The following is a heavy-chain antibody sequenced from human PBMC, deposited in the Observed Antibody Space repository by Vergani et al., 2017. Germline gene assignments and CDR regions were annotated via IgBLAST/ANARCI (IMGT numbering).Heavy chain of an antibody. V-gene: IGHV1-69-2*01. CDR2: VDPEDGET. Sequence: VPLVPSGAEVKKPGATMKISCKVSGYTFTDHYMHWVKQAPGKGLEWMGLVDPEDGETIYAEKCKGRVTIAADTSTDTAHLEWSSLRSEDTAVYYCATPQTVTTGGMEVWGQGTTVSVSS. CDR3: ATPQTVTTGGMEV. D-gene: IGHD4-17*01. J-gene: IGHJ6*02. CDR1: GYTFTDHY.